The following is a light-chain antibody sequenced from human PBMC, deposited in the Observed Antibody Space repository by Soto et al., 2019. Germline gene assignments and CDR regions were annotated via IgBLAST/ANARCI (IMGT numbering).Light chain of an antibody. CDR1: SANIGNNY. Sequence: QSALAQPPSASGTPGQRVTISRSGRSANIGNNYVCWYQQLPGTAPKLLIYSNNQRPSGVPDRFSGSKSGTSASLAISGLRSEDEADYYCVSWDDSLSGLVFGTGTKVTVL. V-gene: IGLV1-47*02. CDR2: SNN. J-gene: IGLJ1*01. CDR3: VSWDDSLSGLV.